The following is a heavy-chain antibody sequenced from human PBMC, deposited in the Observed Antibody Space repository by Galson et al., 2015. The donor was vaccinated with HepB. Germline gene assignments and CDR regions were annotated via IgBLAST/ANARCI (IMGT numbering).Heavy chain of an antibody. CDR2: ISSSGYTI. D-gene: IGHD1-20*01. J-gene: IGHJ4*02. CDR1: GFTFSDYY. Sequence: LRLSCAASGFTFSDYYMNWIRQAPGKGLEWISYISSSGYTIYYADSVKGRFTISRDNAKNSLYLQMDSLRAEDTAVYYCARAGGYNWNYYDYWGQGTLVTVSS. V-gene: IGHV3-11*01. CDR3: ARAGGYNWNYYDY.